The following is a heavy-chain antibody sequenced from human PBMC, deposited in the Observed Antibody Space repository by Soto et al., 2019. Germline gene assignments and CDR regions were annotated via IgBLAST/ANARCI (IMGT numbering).Heavy chain of an antibody. CDR1: GGSVSGGTHY. V-gene: IGHV4-61*01. CDR3: ARGYRTSWYWFDL. J-gene: IGHJ2*01. CDR2: IYNSGST. D-gene: IGHD6-13*01. Sequence: QAQLQESGPGPVKPSETLSLTCTVSGGSVSGGTHYWSWIRQPPGKELEWIGYIYNSGSTNYNPSLKSRVAISVDTSKNQLSLMLSSVTAADTAVYYCARGYRTSWYWFDLWGRGTLVTVSS.